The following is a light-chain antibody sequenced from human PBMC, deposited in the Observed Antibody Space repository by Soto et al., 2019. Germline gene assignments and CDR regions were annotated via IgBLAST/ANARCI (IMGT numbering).Light chain of an antibody. CDR1: SSNIGRNT. J-gene: IGLJ3*02. Sequence: HSVLTQPPSASGTPGQRVTISCSGSSSNIGRNTVNWYQQLPGTAPKLLIYSNNQRPSGVPDRFSGSKSGTSASLAISGLQSEDEADYYCAAWDDSLNGWVFGGGTQLTVL. CDR2: SNN. CDR3: AAWDDSLNGWV. V-gene: IGLV1-44*01.